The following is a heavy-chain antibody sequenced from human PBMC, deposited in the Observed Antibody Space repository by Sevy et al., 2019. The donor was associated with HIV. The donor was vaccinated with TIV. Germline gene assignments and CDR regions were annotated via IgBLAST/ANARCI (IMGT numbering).Heavy chain of an antibody. J-gene: IGHJ4*02. V-gene: IGHV1-18*01. Sequence: ASVKVSCKVSGYTFSTYRITWVRQAPGQGLEWMGWISPHNGDTNYAQKVQGRVTMITDTSTSTAYMELRSLRSDDTAVYHCARAYCSGGRCYSLAYWGQGTLVTVSS. D-gene: IGHD2-15*01. CDR1: GYTFSTYR. CDR3: ARAYCSGGRCYSLAY. CDR2: ISPHNGDT.